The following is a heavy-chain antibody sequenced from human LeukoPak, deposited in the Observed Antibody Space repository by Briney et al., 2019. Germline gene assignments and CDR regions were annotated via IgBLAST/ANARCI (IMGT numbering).Heavy chain of an antibody. V-gene: IGHV4-39*01. CDR2: IYYSGHT. J-gene: IGHJ4*02. D-gene: IGHD6-13*01. CDR1: GGSIRSDNHY. Sequence: SVTLSLTCTVSGGSIRSDNHYWGWIRQPPGKGLEWIGSIYYSGHTHYNPSLKSRVTISVDTSKNQFSLKLTSVTAADTAVYYCARLVPSSSWYLDSWGQGTLVTVSS. CDR3: ARLVPSSSWYLDS.